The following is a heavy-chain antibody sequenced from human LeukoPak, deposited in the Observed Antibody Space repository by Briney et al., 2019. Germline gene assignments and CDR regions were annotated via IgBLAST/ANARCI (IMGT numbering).Heavy chain of an antibody. CDR2: INPNSGGT. CDR3: ARSNYYGSGRYWYFDL. V-gene: IGHV1-2*02. Sequence: ASVKVSCKASGYTFTGYYMHWVRQAPGQGLEWMGWINPNSGGTNYAQKFQGRVTMTRDTSISTAYMELSRLRSGDTAVYYCARSNYYGSGRYWYFDLWGRGTLVTASS. J-gene: IGHJ2*01. CDR1: GYTFTGYY. D-gene: IGHD3-10*01.